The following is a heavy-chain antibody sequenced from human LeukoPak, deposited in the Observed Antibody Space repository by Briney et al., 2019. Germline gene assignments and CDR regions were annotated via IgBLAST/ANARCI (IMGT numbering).Heavy chain of an antibody. D-gene: IGHD3-10*01. Sequence: SETLSLTCTVSGGSISSSSYYWGWIRQPPGKGLEWIGSIYYSGSTYYNPSLKSRVTISVDTSKNQFSLKLSSVTAADTAVYYGARDIRVTMVRGVISGVLDIWGQGTMVTVSS. CDR1: GGSISSSSYY. J-gene: IGHJ3*02. V-gene: IGHV4-39*07. CDR3: ARDIRVTMVRGVISGVLDI. CDR2: IYYSGST.